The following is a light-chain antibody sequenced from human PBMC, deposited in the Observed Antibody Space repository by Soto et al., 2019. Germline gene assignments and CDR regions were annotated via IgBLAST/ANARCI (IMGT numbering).Light chain of an antibody. CDR2: EVS. J-gene: IGLJ1*01. CDR1: SSDVGGYNY. V-gene: IGLV2-14*01. Sequence: QSALTQPASVSGSPGQSITISCTGTSSDVGGYNYVSWYQQHPGKAPKLMIYEVSNRPSGVSHRFSGSKSGNTASLTISGLQAEDEADYYCSSYTSRSTRDYVFGSGTKLTVL. CDR3: SSYTSRSTRDYV.